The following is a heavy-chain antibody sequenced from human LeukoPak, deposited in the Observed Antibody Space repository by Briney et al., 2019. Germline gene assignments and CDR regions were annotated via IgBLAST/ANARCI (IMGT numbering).Heavy chain of an antibody. J-gene: IGHJ4*02. CDR2: INHSGST. Sequence: PSETLSLTCAVYGGSFSGYYWSWIRQPPGKGLEWIGEINHSGSTNYNPSLKSRVTISVDTSKNQFSLKLSSVTAADTAVYYCARDQHVAATDYWGQGTLVTVSS. V-gene: IGHV4-34*01. CDR3: ARDQHVAATDY. D-gene: IGHD6-19*01. CDR1: GGSFSGYY.